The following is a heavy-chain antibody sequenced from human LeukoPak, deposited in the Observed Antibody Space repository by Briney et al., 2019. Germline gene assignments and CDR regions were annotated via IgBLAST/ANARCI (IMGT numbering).Heavy chain of an antibody. D-gene: IGHD1-20*01. V-gene: IGHV4-4*09. CDR1: GGSISSYY. Sequence: SETLSLTCTVSGGSISSYYWSWIRQPPGKGLEWIGYIYTSGSTNYNPSLKSRVTTSVDTSKNQFSLKLSSVTAADTAVYYCAGRQYNWNLNFDYWGQGTLVTVSS. J-gene: IGHJ4*02. CDR2: IYTSGST. CDR3: AGRQYNWNLNFDY.